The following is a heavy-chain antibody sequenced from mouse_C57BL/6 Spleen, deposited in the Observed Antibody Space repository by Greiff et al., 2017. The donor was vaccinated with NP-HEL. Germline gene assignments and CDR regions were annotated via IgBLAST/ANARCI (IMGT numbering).Heavy chain of an antibody. CDR2: ISSGSSTI. D-gene: IGHD3-2*02. CDR1: GFTFSDYG. V-gene: IGHV5-17*01. J-gene: IGHJ3*01. Sequence: EVHLVESGGGLVKPGGSLKLSCAASGFTFSDYGMHWVRPAPEKGLEWVAYISSGSSTIYYADTVQGRFTIARDNAKNTRFLRMTSLRSEDTAMYCCARCSGYFRFAYWGQGTLVTVSA. CDR3: ARCSGYFRFAY.